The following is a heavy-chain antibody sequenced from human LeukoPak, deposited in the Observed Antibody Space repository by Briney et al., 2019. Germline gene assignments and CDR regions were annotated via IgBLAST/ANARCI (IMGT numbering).Heavy chain of an antibody. CDR2: IYYSGST. CDR1: GVSISSGGYY. CDR3: AREGARPPYYYYGMDV. D-gene: IGHD6-6*01. J-gene: IGHJ6*02. Sequence: SETLSLTCTVSGVSISSGGYYWSWIRQHPGKGLEWIGYIYYSGSTNYNPSLKSRVTISVDTSKNQFSLKLSSVTAADTAVYYCAREGARPPYYYYGMDVWGQGTTVTVSS. V-gene: IGHV4-61*08.